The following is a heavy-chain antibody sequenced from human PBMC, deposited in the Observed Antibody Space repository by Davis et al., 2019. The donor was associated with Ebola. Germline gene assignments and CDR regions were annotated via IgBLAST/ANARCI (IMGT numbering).Heavy chain of an antibody. CDR2: INSDGSST. D-gene: IGHD3-16*01. Sequence: HTGGSLRLSCAVYGGSFSDYYMSWIRQAPGKGLVWVSRINSDGSSTSYADSVKGRFTISRDNSKNTLYLQMNSLRAEDTAVYYCAKASPGQGDGMDVWGQGTTVTVSS. V-gene: IGHV3-74*01. J-gene: IGHJ6*02. CDR1: GGSFSDYY. CDR3: AKASPGQGDGMDV.